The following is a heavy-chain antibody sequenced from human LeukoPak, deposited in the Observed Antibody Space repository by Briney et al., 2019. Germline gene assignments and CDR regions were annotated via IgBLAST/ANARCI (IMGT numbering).Heavy chain of an antibody. Sequence: PGGSLRLSCAASGLTFVKYWMHWVRQAPGKGLVWASRVNGDGTGTTYADSVRGRFTISRDNAKNTVYLQMNSLRAEGTAVYYCATGLGFYYDYWGQGTRVTVSS. J-gene: IGHJ4*02. V-gene: IGHV3-74*03. CDR1: GLTFVKYW. D-gene: IGHD2/OR15-2a*01. CDR3: ATGLGFYYDY. CDR2: VNGDGTGT.